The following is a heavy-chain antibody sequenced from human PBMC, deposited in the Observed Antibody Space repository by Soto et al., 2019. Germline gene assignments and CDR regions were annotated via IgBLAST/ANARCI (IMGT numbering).Heavy chain of an antibody. D-gene: IGHD6-19*01. CDR3: ARVVGSSGWYYGSFDI. CDR1: GGSISSSSYY. Sequence: SETLSLTCTVSGGSISSSSYYWGWIRQPPGKGLEWIGSIYYSGSTNYNPSLKSRVTISVDTSKNQFSLKLSSVTAADSAVYYCARVVGSSGWYYGSFDIWGPGTMVTVSS. J-gene: IGHJ3*02. V-gene: IGHV4-39*07. CDR2: IYYSGST.